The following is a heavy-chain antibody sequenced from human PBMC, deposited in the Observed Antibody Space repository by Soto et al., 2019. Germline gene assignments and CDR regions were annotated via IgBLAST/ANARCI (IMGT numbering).Heavy chain of an antibody. Sequence: PGGSLSLSCAASGFTFSSYAMSWVRQAPGKGLEWVSAISGSGGSTYYADSVKGRFTISRDNSKNTLYLQMNSLRAEDTAVYYFSKGHYDSSGFYFLPAYWAQDILVTVSS. V-gene: IGHV3-23*01. CDR1: GFTFSSYA. CDR2: ISGSGGST. CDR3: SKGHYDSSGFYFLPAY. J-gene: IGHJ4*02. D-gene: IGHD3-22*01.